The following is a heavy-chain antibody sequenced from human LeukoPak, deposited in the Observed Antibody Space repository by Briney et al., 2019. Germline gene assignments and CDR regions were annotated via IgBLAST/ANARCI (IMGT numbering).Heavy chain of an antibody. Sequence: GASVKVSCKASGYTFTGYYMHWVRQAPGQGLEWMGRIIPIFGTANYAQKFQGRVTITADESTGTAYMELSSLRSEDTAVYYCARLPEPVWSGTQSDAFDIWGQGTMVTVSS. CDR1: GYTFTGYY. J-gene: IGHJ3*02. CDR3: ARLPEPVWSGTQSDAFDI. CDR2: IIPIFGTA. D-gene: IGHD3-3*01. V-gene: IGHV1-69*13.